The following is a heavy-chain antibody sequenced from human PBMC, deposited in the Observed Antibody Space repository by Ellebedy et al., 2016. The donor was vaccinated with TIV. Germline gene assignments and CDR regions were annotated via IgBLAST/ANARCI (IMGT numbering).Heavy chain of an antibody. D-gene: IGHD3-10*01. CDR1: GFTFTTYS. V-gene: IGHV3-48*02. J-gene: IGHJ4*02. CDR3: AKSPMVRGVITHFDY. CDR2: INSGSSTI. Sequence: GESLKISCAASGFTFTTYSMNSVRQAPGKGLEWVSYINSGSSTIYYADSVKGRFTISRDNAKSSLYLQMNSLRDEDTAVYYCAKSPMVRGVITHFDYWGQGTLVTVSS.